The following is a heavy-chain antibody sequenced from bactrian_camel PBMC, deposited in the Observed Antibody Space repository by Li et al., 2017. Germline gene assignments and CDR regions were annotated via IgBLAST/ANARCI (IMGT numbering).Heavy chain of an antibody. CDR1: GVAIGGC. D-gene: IGHD6*01. J-gene: IGHJ6*01. CDR3: AAVRYGVTWYPLCRARSADFGY. CDR2: IDNTHST. Sequence: QLVESGGGSVQEGGSLRLSCAASGVAIGGCLSWFRQASGKEREVVAVIDNTHSTSYADSVEGRFWISKDRGENTLYLQMNSLKPEDTAMYYCAAVRYGVTWYPLCRARSADFGYWGQGTQVTVS. V-gene: IGHV3S55*01.